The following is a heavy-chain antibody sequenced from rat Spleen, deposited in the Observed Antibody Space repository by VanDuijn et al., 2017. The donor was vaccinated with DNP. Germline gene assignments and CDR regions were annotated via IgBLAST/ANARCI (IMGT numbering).Heavy chain of an antibody. Sequence: EVQLVESGGGLVQPGRSLKLSCAASGFTFSAYYMAWVRQAPAKGLEWVAYIGSPAYAPYYADSVKGRFTISRDNARSSLYLQLDSLRSEDTATYYCTIPGGYIMDAWGQGTSVTVSS. CDR2: IGSPAYAP. V-gene: IGHV5-20*01. CDR3: TIPGGYIMDA. CDR1: GFTFSAYY. J-gene: IGHJ4*01. D-gene: IGHD5-1*01.